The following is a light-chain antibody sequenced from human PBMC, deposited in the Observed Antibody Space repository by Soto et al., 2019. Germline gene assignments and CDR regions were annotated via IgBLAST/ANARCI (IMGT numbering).Light chain of an antibody. Sequence: EMVMTHSPVTLSVSPGEGATLSCRASQNIRTKLAWYQQKPGQAPRLLISGASTRATGIPVRFSGSGAGTDFTLTISSLQPEDIATYYCQQAYSFPITFGQGTRLEIK. J-gene: IGKJ5*01. CDR2: GAS. V-gene: IGKV3-15*01. CDR1: QNIRTK. CDR3: QQAYSFPIT.